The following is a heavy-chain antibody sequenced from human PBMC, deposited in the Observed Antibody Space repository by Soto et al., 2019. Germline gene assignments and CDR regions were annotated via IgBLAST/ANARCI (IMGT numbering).Heavy chain of an antibody. Sequence: QVQLVESGGGVVQPGRSLRLSCAASGFTFSSYGMHWVRQAPGKGLEWVAVISYDGSNKYYADSVKGRFTISRDNSKNTRFLQMNSLRAEDTAVYYCAKDADRDYANWYFDLWGRGTLVTVSS. CDR2: ISYDGSNK. D-gene: IGHD4-17*01. V-gene: IGHV3-30*18. J-gene: IGHJ2*01. CDR1: GFTFSSYG. CDR3: AKDADRDYANWYFDL.